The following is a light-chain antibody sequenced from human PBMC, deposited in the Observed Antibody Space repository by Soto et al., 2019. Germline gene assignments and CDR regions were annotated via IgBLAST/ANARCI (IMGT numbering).Light chain of an antibody. Sequence: TVMPPSSATLSVSPRGRATLSCRASQSISDTLAWYQQKPGQAPRLLIHGASTRATGFPARFSGSGSGTDFTLTISSLQSEDFAVYYCQQYNNWPRTFGQGTKVDIK. V-gene: IGKV3-15*01. CDR1: QSISDT. J-gene: IGKJ1*01. CDR3: QQYNNWPRT. CDR2: GAS.